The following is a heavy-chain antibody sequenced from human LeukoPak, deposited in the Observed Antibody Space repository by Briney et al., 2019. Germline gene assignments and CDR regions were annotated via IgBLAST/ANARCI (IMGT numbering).Heavy chain of an antibody. V-gene: IGHV4-34*01. CDR1: VGSFSGYY. Sequence: SETLSLTCAVYVGSFSGYYWNRIRQPPGKGLEWIGEINHSGSTHYNPSLKSRVTISVDTPKTQFSLKLTSVTAADTAVYYCATGIPKPDPIVVLPAPIRVAQAFDNWGQGTLVTVSS. J-gene: IGHJ4*02. D-gene: IGHD2-2*01. CDR3: ATGIPKPDPIVVLPAPIRVAQAFDN. CDR2: INHSGST.